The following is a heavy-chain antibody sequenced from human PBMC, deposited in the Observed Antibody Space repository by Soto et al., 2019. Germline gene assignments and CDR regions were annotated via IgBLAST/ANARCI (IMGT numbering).Heavy chain of an antibody. D-gene: IGHD4-17*01. CDR2: ISGSGGST. Sequence: GGSLRLSCAASGFTFSSYAMSWVRQAPGKGLEWVSAISGSGGSTYYADSVKGRFTISRDNSKNTLYLQMNSLRAEDTAVYYCAKLRYGDVRYNWFDPWGQGTLVTVSS. J-gene: IGHJ5*02. CDR3: AKLRYGDVRYNWFDP. V-gene: IGHV3-23*01. CDR1: GFTFSSYA.